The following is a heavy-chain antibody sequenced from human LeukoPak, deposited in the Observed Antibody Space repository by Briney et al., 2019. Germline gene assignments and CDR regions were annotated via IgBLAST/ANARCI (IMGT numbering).Heavy chain of an antibody. CDR3: ARDTYSSSWYEEDVFDI. J-gene: IGHJ3*02. CDR1: GDSVSSNSAA. V-gene: IGHV6-1*01. Sequence: QTLSLTCAISGDSVSSNSAAWNWIRQSPSRGLEWLGRTYYRSKWYNDYAVSVKSRITINPDTSKNQFSLQLNSVTPEDTAVYYCARDTYSSSWYEEDVFDIWGQGTMVTVSS. D-gene: IGHD6-13*01. CDR2: TYYRSKWYN.